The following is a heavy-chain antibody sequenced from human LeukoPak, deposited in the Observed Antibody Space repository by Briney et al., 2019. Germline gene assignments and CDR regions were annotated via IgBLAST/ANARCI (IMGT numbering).Heavy chain of an antibody. V-gene: IGHV4-34*01. CDR3: ARAKGGDHNDY. CDR2: INHSGST. D-gene: IGHD4-17*01. Sequence: SETLSLTCAVYGGSFSGYYWSWIRQPPGKGLEWIGEINHSGSTNYNPSLKSRVTISVDKSKNQFSLKLSSVTAADTAVYYCARAKGGDHNDYWGQGTLVTVSS. CDR1: GGSFSGYY. J-gene: IGHJ4*02.